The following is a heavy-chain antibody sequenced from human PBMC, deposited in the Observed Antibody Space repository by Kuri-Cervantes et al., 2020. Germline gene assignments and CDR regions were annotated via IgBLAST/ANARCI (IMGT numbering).Heavy chain of an antibody. Sequence: GGSLRLSCAASGIIFSNSDMNWVRQAPGKGLEWVSGVSWSGSRTHYADSVKDRFIISRDNSRNFLYQQMNSLRPEDMAVYYCARGNRADIVADYYYYYMDVWGKGTTVTVSS. J-gene: IGHJ6*03. CDR2: VSWSGSRT. V-gene: IGHV3-19*01. CDR1: GIIFSNSD. CDR3: ARGNRADIVADYYYYYMDV. D-gene: IGHD2-15*01.